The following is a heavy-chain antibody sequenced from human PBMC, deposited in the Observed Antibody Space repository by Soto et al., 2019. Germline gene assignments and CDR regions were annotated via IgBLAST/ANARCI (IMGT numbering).Heavy chain of an antibody. J-gene: IGHJ6*02. D-gene: IGHD3-16*01. CDR2: IIPIFGTA. CDR3: ARVMITFGGGYGMDV. Sequence: QVQLVQSGAEVKKPGSSVKVSCNASGGTFSSYAISWVRQAPGQGLEWLGGIIPIFGTANYAQKCQGRVTITADAYKSTAYMELSSLSSEDTAVYDCARVMITFGGGYGMDVWGQGTTVTVSS. CDR1: GGTFSSYA. V-gene: IGHV1-69*01.